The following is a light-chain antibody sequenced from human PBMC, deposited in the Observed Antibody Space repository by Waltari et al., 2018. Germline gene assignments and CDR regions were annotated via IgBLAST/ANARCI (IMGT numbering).Light chain of an antibody. CDR2: DAS. CDR3: QKYETLPAT. Sequence: EVVLTQSPGTLSLSPGERATLSCRASQSVSKYLAWYQQKPGQAPRLLIYDASTMATGIPDRFSGSGWGTDFSLTISRLEPEDFAVYYCQKYETLPATFGQGTKVQMK. V-gene: IGKV3-20*01. J-gene: IGKJ1*01. CDR1: QSVSKY.